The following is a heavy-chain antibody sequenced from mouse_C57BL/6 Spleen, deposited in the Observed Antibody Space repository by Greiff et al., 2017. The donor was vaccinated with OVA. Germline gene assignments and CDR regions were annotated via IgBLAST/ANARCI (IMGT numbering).Heavy chain of an antibody. CDR2: IYPGDGDT. Sequence: VQLQESGAELVKPGASVKISCKASGYAFSSYWMNWVKQRPGKGLEWIGQIYPGDGDTNYNGKFKGKATLTADKSSSTAYMQLSSLTSEDSAVYFCARSGLYSNYSFDYWGQGTTLTVSS. CDR3: ARSGLYSNYSFDY. CDR1: GYAFSSYW. V-gene: IGHV1-80*01. J-gene: IGHJ2*01. D-gene: IGHD2-5*01.